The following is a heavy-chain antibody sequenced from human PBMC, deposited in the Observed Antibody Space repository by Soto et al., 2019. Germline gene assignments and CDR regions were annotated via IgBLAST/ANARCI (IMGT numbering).Heavy chain of an antibody. CDR3: ARDRFGEAFGI. CDR2: INHSGST. V-gene: IGHV4-34*01. J-gene: IGHJ3*02. D-gene: IGHD3-10*01. CDR1: GGSFSGYY. Sequence: SETLSLTCAVYGGSFSGYYWSWIRQPPGKGLEWIGEINHSGSTNYNPSLKSRVTISVDTSKNQFSLKLSSVTAADTAVYYCARDRFGEAFGIWGQGTMVTVSS.